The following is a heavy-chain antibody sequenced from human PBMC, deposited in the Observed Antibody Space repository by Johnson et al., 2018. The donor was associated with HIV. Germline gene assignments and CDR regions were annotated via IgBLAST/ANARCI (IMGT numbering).Heavy chain of an antibody. V-gene: IGHV3-73*02. CDR3: ARDGSSSFDAFDI. J-gene: IGHJ3*02. CDR2: INSKTNNYAT. CDR1: GFTFSGSA. Sequence: VQLVESGGGLVQPGGSLKLSCTASGFTFSGSAVHWVRQASGKGLEWIGRINSKTNNYATAYAAPVKGRFTISRDDSKNTLYLQMNSLKTEDTAVYYCARDGSSSFDAFDIWGQGTMVTVSS. D-gene: IGHD6-6*01.